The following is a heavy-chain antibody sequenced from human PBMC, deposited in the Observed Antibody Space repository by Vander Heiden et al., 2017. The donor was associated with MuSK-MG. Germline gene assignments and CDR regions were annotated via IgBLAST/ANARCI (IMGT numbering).Heavy chain of an antibody. Sequence: EVQLLESGGGLVQPGGSLRLSCAASGLTFSSFAMSWVRQAPGKGLEWVSAISGSGGSTYYADSVKGRFTVSRDNSMNTLYLQMNSLRAEDTAVYYCAKTHYYDSSGYYSHYYYGMDVWGQGTTVTVSS. CDR1: GLTFSSFA. J-gene: IGHJ6*02. CDR2: ISGSGGST. V-gene: IGHV3-23*01. D-gene: IGHD3-22*01. CDR3: AKTHYYDSSGYYSHYYYGMDV.